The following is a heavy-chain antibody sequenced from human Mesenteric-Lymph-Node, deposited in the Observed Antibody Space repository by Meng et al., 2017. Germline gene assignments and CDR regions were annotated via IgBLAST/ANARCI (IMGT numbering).Heavy chain of an antibody. V-gene: IGHV3-30*07. CDR1: GFTFSSYA. CDR3: ATIQLWLESGAFDI. Sequence: GGSLRLSCAASGFTFSSYAMHWVRQAPGKGLVWVAVISYDGSNKYYADSVKGRFTISRDNSKNTLYLQMNSLRAEDTAVYYCATIQLWLESGAFDIWGQGTMVTVSS. D-gene: IGHD5-18*01. CDR2: ISYDGSNK. J-gene: IGHJ3*02.